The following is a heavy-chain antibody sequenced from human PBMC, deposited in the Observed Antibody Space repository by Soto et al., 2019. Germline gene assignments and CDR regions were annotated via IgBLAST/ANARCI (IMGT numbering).Heavy chain of an antibody. CDR2: ASGSGDNT. V-gene: IGHV3-23*01. Sequence: ESGGGLVQPGGSLKLSCAASGFTFTSYVINWVRQAPGKGLEGVAAASGSGDNTYYADSVKGRFTISRDISENMVNLQMNSLRAEDTAVYYCSKGRYQQDFWGQGTLVTVS. J-gene: IGHJ1*01. CDR1: GFTFTSYV. D-gene: IGHD3-16*02. CDR3: SKGRYQQDF.